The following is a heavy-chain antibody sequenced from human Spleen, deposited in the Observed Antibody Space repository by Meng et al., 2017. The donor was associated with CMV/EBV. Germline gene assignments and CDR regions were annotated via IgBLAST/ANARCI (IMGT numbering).Heavy chain of an antibody. J-gene: IGHJ4*02. CDR2: ISGYNGNT. D-gene: IGHD3-16*01. Sequence: ASVKVSCKASGYTFKKYGIAWLRQAPGQGPEVTGWISGYNGNTNVAQKFQGRVTMTRDTTTNIAYMELRSLRSDDTAMYYCARDTERGGGDAWGQGTLVTVSS. CDR3: ARDTERGGGDA. V-gene: IGHV1-18*01. CDR1: GYTFKKYG.